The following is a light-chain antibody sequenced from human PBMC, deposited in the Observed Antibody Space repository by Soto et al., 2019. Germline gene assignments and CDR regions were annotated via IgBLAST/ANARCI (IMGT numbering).Light chain of an antibody. Sequence: EIVLTQSPGTLSLSPGERATLSCRASQSVSSSYLAWYQQKRGQAPRLLLYGTSSRATGVPDRFSGSGSGTDFTLTIIRREPEDFSVYFCQQYGSSSYTLGQGTKLEIK. CDR1: QSVSSSY. CDR2: GTS. J-gene: IGKJ2*01. CDR3: QQYGSSSYT. V-gene: IGKV3-20*01.